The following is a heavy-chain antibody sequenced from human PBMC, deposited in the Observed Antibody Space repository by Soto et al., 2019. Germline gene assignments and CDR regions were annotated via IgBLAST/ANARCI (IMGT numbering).Heavy chain of an antibody. J-gene: IGHJ4*02. V-gene: IGHV3-30-3*01. CDR1: GFTFSSHA. Sequence: QVQLVESGGGAVQPGRSLRLSCAASGFTFSSHAMHWVRQAPGKGLECVAIISYDGSNKYYGDSVRGRLTISRDNSKNTIYLQINNLRAEDTAVYYFARDQTGITTTGGGRIDYWGQGTLVTVSS. CDR2: ISYDGSNK. D-gene: IGHD6-13*01. CDR3: ARDQTGITTTGGGRIDY.